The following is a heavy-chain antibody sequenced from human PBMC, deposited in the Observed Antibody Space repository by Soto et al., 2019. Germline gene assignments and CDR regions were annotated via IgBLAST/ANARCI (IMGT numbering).Heavy chain of an antibody. CDR1: GFTFSSYA. D-gene: IGHD3-10*01. J-gene: IGHJ6*03. Sequence: PGGSLRLSCAASGFTFSSYAMSWVRQAPGKGLEWVSAISGSGGSTYYADPVKGRFTISRDNSKNTLYLQMNSLRAEDTAVYYCARVSPYGSGKGNYYYYYMDVWGKGTTVTVSS. CDR3: ARVSPYGSGKGNYYYYYMDV. V-gene: IGHV3-23*01. CDR2: ISGSGGST.